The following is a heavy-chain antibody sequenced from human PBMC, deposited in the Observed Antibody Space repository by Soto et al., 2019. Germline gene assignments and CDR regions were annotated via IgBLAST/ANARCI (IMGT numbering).Heavy chain of an antibody. J-gene: IGHJ6*02. CDR3: AKEGIAAAAYDGMDV. Sequence: QVQLVESGGGVVQPGRSLRLSCAASGFTFSIYGMHWVRQAPGKGLEWVAVISYDGSNKYYADYVKGRFTISRDNSKNKLYLQMNSLRAEDTAVYYCAKEGIAAAAYDGMDVWGQGTTVTVSS. CDR2: ISYDGSNK. D-gene: IGHD6-13*01. V-gene: IGHV3-30*18. CDR1: GFTFSIYG.